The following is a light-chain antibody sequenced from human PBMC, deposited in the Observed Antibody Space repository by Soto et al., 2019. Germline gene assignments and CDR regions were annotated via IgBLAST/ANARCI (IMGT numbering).Light chain of an antibody. CDR1: QSVSDS. J-gene: IGKJ2*01. CDR2: GAS. V-gene: IGKV3-15*01. Sequence: EIVMTQSPATLSVSPGERATLSCRASQSVSDSLAWYQQKPGQALRLLIYGASTRATGIPARFSGSGSGTEFTLTISSLQSEDFAVYYCQQSNNWPYTFGQGTKLDIK. CDR3: QQSNNWPYT.